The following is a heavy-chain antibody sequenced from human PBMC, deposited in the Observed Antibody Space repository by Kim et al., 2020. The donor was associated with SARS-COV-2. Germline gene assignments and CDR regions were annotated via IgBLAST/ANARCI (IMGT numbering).Heavy chain of an antibody. V-gene: IGHV3-73*01. D-gene: IGHD1-26*01. Sequence: GGSLRLSCELSEFSFSDSTMHWVRQASGKGLEWVGRIRTKGDSYATVYAASVKGRFTISRDDSKNTAYLQMNSLKTEDTAVYYCTRGPPYSQSYWDAFDIWGQGTKVTVSS. CDR3: TRGPPYSQSYWDAFDI. J-gene: IGHJ3*02. CDR1: EFSFSDST. CDR2: IRTKGDSYAT.